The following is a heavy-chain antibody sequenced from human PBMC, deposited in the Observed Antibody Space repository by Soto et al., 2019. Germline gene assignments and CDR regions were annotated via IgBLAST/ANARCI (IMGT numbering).Heavy chain of an antibody. J-gene: IGHJ6*02. CDR2: IYPGDSDT. CDR3: ARSKRGAYSSGWYSLSGYYNYGIDV. V-gene: IGHV5-51*01. D-gene: IGHD6-19*01. CDR1: GYSFTSYC. Sequence: PGESLKISCKGSGYSFTSYCIGWVRQMPGKGLEWMGIIYPGDSDTKYSPSVQGQVTISADRSISTAYLQWTSLKASDTAMYYCARSKRGAYSSGWYSLSGYYNYGIDVWGQGTKVTVSS.